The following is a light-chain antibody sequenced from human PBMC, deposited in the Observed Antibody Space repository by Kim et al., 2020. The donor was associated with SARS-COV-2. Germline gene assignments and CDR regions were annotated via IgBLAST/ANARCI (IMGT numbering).Light chain of an antibody. J-gene: IGKJ2*01. V-gene: IGKV4-1*01. CDR2: AAS. CDR3: QQYNSSPDN. Sequence: SANINCKSSQSVLRRSNDQNDIAWYQQKPGQPPKLHIYAASTRESGVPERFSGSGSGTDFTLTISSLQGEDVAVYYCQQYNSSPDNFGQGTKLEI. CDR1: QSVLRRSNDQND.